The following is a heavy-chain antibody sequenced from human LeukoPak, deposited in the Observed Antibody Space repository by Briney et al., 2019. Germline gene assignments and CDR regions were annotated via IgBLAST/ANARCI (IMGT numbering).Heavy chain of an antibody. CDR3: ARLASYGDFSPPPYFDY. V-gene: IGHV4-39*01. CDR2: IYYSGTT. J-gene: IGHJ4*02. D-gene: IGHD4-17*01. Sequence: SETLSLTCTVSGGSISSSSFYWDWIRQPPGKGLEWIGTIYYSGTTYYNPSLKSRVTMSVDTSKNQFSLKLSSVTAADTAVYYCARLASYGDFSPPPYFDYWGQGTLVTVSS. CDR1: GGSISSSSFY.